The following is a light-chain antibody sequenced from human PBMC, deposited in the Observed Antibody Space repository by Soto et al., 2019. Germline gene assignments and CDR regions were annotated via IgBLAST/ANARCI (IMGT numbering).Light chain of an antibody. CDR1: NIGSKS. V-gene: IGLV3-21*04. Sequence: SYELTQPPSVSVAPGKTASIPCGGNNIGSKSVHWYQQNAGQAPVLVINYDAGRPSGIPERFSGSNSGNTATLTISGVEAGDEADYYCQVWDTTSDHVVFGRGTKLTVL. CDR3: QVWDTTSDHVV. J-gene: IGLJ2*01. CDR2: YDA.